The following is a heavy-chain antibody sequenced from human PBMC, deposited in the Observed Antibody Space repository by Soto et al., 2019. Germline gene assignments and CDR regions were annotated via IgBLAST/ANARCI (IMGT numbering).Heavy chain of an antibody. CDR1: GGSISSCSYY. Sequence: SETLSLTCTVSGGSISSCSYYWGWIRQPPGKGREWIGSIYYSGSTYYNPSLKSRVTISVDTSKNQFSLKLSSVTAADTAVYYCARHDIVVLVDQFFDYGMDVWGQGTTVTVSS. D-gene: IGHD2-15*01. V-gene: IGHV4-39*01. CDR3: ARHDIVVLVDQFFDYGMDV. CDR2: IYYSGST. J-gene: IGHJ6*02.